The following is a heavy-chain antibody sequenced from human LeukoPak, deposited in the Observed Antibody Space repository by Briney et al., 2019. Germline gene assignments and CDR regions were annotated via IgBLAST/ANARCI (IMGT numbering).Heavy chain of an antibody. CDR1: GGTFSNYA. J-gene: IGHJ4*02. CDR3: ASPKDSDASAFDY. V-gene: IGHV1-69*05. D-gene: IGHD3/OR15-3a*01. Sequence: SVKVSCKTSGGTFSNYALSWVRQAPGQGLEWMGRIIPLFGTANYAQKFQGRVTFTTDGSTSTAYMELSSLRSDDTAVYYCASPKDSDASAFDYWGQGTLVTVSS. CDR2: IIPLFGTA.